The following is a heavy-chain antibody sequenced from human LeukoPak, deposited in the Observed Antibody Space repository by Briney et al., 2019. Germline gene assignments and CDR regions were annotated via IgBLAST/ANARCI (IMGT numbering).Heavy chain of an antibody. CDR1: GGTFSSYA. CDR2: IIPILGIA. CDR3: ARESGITMIVSSFDY. Sequence: ASVKVSCKASGGTFSSYAISWVRQAPGQGLEWMGRIIPILGIANYAQKLQGRVTITADKSTSTAYMELSSLRSEDTAVYYCARESGITMIVSSFDYWGQGTLVTVSS. V-gene: IGHV1-69*04. J-gene: IGHJ4*02. D-gene: IGHD3-22*01.